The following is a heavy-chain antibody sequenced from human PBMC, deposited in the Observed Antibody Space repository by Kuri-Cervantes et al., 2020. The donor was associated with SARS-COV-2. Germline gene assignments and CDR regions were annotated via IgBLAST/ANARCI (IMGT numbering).Heavy chain of an antibody. CDR1: GGSISSYY. CDR2: IYTSGST. J-gene: IGHJ4*02. D-gene: IGHD4-17*01. V-gene: IGHV4-4*07. Sequence: GSLRLSCTVSGGSISSYYWSWIRQPAGKGLEWIGRIYTSGSTNYNPSLKSRVTMSVDTSKNQFSLKLSSVTAADTAVYYCARHRTTVTAPFDYWAQGTLATFPS. CDR3: ARHRTTVTAPFDY.